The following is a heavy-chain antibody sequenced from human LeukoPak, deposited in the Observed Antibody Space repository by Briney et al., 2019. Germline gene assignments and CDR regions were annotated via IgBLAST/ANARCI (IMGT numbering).Heavy chain of an antibody. Sequence: ASVKVSCKASGYSFTSYGITWVRQAPGQGLEWMGWISGYNGDTKYAQKFQGRVTMTTDTSTSTAYMELRSLRSDDTAVYYCARDYGDYPSYWGQGTLVTVSS. CDR2: ISGYNGDT. D-gene: IGHD4-17*01. J-gene: IGHJ4*02. CDR3: ARDYGDYPSY. V-gene: IGHV1-18*01. CDR1: GYSFTSYG.